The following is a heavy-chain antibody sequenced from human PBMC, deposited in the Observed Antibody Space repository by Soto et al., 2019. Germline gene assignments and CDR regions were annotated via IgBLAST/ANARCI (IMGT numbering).Heavy chain of an antibody. J-gene: IGHJ4*02. CDR1: GYTFTSYD. D-gene: IGHD1-26*01. CDR3: ARERSGSGDD. CDR2: MNPNSGNT. Sequence: QVQLVQSWAEVKKPGASVKVSCKASGYTFTSYDINWVRQATGQGVEWMGWMNPNSGNTGYAQKCQGRVTMTRNTSISTAYMARSSLRSGEAAVYYCARERSGSGDDGGQGALVTVSS. V-gene: IGHV1-8*01.